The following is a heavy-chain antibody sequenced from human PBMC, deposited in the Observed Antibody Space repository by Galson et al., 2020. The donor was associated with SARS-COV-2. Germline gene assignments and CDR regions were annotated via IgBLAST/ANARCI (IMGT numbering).Heavy chain of an antibody. CDR3: ARIRADIVAIDY. D-gene: IGHD5-12*01. Sequence: SGPTLVKPTQTLTLTCTFSGFSLSTSGMCVSWIRQPPGKALEWLARIDWDDDKYYSTSLKTRPTISKDTSKNQVVLTMTNMDPVDTATYYCARIRADIVAIDYWGQGTLVTVSS. CDR1: GFSLSTSGMC. CDR2: IDWDDDK. V-gene: IGHV2-70*11. J-gene: IGHJ4*02.